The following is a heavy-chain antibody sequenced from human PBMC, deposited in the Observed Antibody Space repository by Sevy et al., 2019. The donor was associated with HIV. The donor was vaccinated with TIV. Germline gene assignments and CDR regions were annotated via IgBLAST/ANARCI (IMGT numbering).Heavy chain of an antibody. J-gene: IGHJ6*02. Sequence: GGSLRLSCAASGFTFSSYAMHWVRQAPGKGLEWVAVISYDGSNKYYADSVKGRFTISRDNSKNTLYLQMNSLRAEDTAVYYCARTGLRGYYYYYYGMDVWGQGTTVTVSS. D-gene: IGHD4-17*01. V-gene: IGHV3-30-3*01. CDR2: ISYDGSNK. CDR1: GFTFSSYA. CDR3: ARTGLRGYYYYYYGMDV.